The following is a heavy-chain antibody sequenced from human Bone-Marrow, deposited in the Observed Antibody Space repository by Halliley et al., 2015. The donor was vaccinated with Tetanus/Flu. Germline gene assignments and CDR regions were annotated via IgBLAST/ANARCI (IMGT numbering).Heavy chain of an antibody. V-gene: IGHV3-23*01. J-gene: IGHJ4*02. CDR2: ISPGGGTT. CDR1: GFTFSSYA. Sequence: CAASGFTFSSYAMNWVRQAPGKGLEWVSGISPGGGTTYYADFVKGRFTISRDNSANTLYLQINSLRAEDTAVYHCAKDPGAVAAAFFDYWGQGSLVTVSS. CDR3: AKDPGAVAAAFFDY. D-gene: IGHD6-13*01.